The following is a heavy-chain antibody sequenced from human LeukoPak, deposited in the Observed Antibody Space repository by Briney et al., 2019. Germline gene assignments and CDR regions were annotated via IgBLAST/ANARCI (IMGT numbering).Heavy chain of an antibody. CDR1: GFTFSSYA. CDR2: ISYDGSNK. D-gene: IGHD3-3*01. J-gene: IGHJ4*02. Sequence: PGGSLRLSCAAFGFTFSSYAMHWVRQAPGKGLEWVAVISYDGSNKYYADSVKGRFTITRDNSKNTLYLQMNSLRAEDTAVYYCARDEWNFDYWGQGTLVTVSS. CDR3: ARDEWNFDY. V-gene: IGHV3-30-3*01.